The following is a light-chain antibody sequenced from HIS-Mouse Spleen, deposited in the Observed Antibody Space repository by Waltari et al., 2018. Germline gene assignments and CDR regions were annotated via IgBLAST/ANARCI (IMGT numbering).Light chain of an antibody. Sequence: SYELTQPPSVSVSPGQTARITCSGDALPTKHAYWYQQKSGQAPVLVIYEDSKRPSGIPERFSGSSSGTMATLTISGAQVDDEADYYCYSTDSSGNHRVFGGGTKLTVL. J-gene: IGLJ2*01. CDR2: EDS. CDR1: ALPTKH. V-gene: IGLV3-10*01. CDR3: YSTDSSGNHRV.